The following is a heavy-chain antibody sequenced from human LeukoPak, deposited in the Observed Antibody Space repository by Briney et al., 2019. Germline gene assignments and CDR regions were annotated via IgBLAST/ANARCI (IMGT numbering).Heavy chain of an antibody. CDR3: ARGVEMATISYYYYYMDV. D-gene: IGHD5-24*01. Sequence: GSLRPSCAASGFTFSSYSMNWVRQPPGKGLEWIGEIYHSGSTNYNPSLKSRVTISVDKSKNQFSLKLSSVTAADTAVYYCARGVEMATISYYYYYMDVWGKGTTVTISS. CDR2: IYHSGST. V-gene: IGHV4-4*02. J-gene: IGHJ6*03. CDR1: GFTFSSYSM.